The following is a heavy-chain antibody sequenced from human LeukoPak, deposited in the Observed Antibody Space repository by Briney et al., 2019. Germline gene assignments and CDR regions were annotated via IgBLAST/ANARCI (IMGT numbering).Heavy chain of an antibody. V-gene: IGHV3-21*01. CDR1: GFTFSSYA. CDR2: ISSSSNYI. Sequence: GGSLRLSCAASGFTFSSYAMNWVRQAPGKGLEWVSSISSSSNYIYYADSMKGRFTISRDNAKNSLYLQMNSLRAEDTAVYYCARSTSAFDIWGQGTMVTVSS. D-gene: IGHD1-1*01. CDR3: ARSTSAFDI. J-gene: IGHJ3*02.